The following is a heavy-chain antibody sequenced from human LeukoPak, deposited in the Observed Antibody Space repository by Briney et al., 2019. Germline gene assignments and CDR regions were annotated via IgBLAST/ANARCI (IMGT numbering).Heavy chain of an antibody. CDR1: GYSFISHW. D-gene: IGHD3-3*01. V-gene: IGHV5-51*01. J-gene: IGHJ6*03. Sequence: GESLKISCKGSGYSFISHWIGWVRQVPGKGLEWMGIIYPGDSDTRYSPSFQGQVTISADKSISTAYLQWSSLKASDTAMYYCARHGKYYDFWSGYYTNYYYYMDVWGKGTTVTVSS. CDR3: ARHGKYYDFWSGYYTNYYYYMDV. CDR2: IYPGDSDT.